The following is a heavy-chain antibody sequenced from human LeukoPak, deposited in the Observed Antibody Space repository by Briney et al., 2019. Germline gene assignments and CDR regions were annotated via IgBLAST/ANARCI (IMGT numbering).Heavy chain of an antibody. CDR3: AREGVPAATDY. Sequence: GGSLRLSCAASGFTFSNYAMHWVRQAPGKGLEWVAVISFDGSTKYYADSVKGRFTISRDNSKNTLYLQMNSLRAEDTGVYYCAREGVPAATDYWGQGTLVTASS. V-gene: IGHV3-30*04. CDR2: ISFDGSTK. CDR1: GFTFSNYA. D-gene: IGHD2-2*01. J-gene: IGHJ4*02.